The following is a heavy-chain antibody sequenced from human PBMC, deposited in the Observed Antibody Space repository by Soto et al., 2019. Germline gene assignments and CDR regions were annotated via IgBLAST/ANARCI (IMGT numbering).Heavy chain of an antibody. CDR1: GFTFSGYA. V-gene: IGHV3-23*01. D-gene: IGHD2-15*01. Sequence: DVQLLESGGGLVHPEGSRRLPCAAPGFTFSGYARAWVRQGPGKGLEWVAVVSIGGSTHYADSVRGRFTISRDNSKNTLSLQMNSLTAEDTAVYFCAKRRGAGGHFDYWGQGALVTVSS. CDR3: AKRRGAGGHFDY. J-gene: IGHJ4*02. CDR2: VSIGGST.